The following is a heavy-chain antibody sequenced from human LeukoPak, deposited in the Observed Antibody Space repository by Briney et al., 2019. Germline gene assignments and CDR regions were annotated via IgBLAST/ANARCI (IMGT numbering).Heavy chain of an antibody. D-gene: IGHD3-16*01. CDR3: ARVYRGGNRALRIPDY. V-gene: IGHV1-18*04. Sequence: ASVKVSCKASGYTFTSYGISWVRQAPGQGLEWMESISAYNGNTNYAQKLQGRVTMTTDTSTSTAYMELRSLRSDDTAVYYCARVYRGGNRALRIPDYWGQGTLVTVSS. CDR2: ISAYNGNT. CDR1: GYTFTSYG. J-gene: IGHJ4*02.